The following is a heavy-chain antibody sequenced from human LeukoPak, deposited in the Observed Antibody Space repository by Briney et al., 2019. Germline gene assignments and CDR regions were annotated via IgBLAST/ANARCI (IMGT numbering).Heavy chain of an antibody. CDR2: INPSGGST. CDR3: ARGPLIPPAGHY. D-gene: IGHD6-13*01. Sequence: ASVKVSCKASGYTFTSYYMHWVRQAPGQGLEWMGIINPSGGSTGYAQKFQGRVTMTRDTSTSTVYMELSSLRSEDTALYYCARGPLIPPAGHYWGQGTLFPVSS. J-gene: IGHJ4*02. V-gene: IGHV1-46*01. CDR1: GYTFTSYY.